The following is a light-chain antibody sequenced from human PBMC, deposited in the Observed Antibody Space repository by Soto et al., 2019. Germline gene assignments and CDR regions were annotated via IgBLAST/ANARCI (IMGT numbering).Light chain of an antibody. J-gene: IGKJ4*01. CDR3: QQYFTYPLT. V-gene: IGKV1-5*03. CDR2: KAS. CDR1: QSMSSY. Sequence: IQITPSNSTPFASVGDEVTIPCRSSQSMSSYLAWYQQKPGKAPNLLIYKASTLESGVPSRFSGSASGTEFTLTISSLQPGDFATYYCQQYFTYPLTFGGGTNVAIK.